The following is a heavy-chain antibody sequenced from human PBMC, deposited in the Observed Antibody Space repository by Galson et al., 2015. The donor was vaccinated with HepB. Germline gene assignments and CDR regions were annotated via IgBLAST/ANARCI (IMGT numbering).Heavy chain of an antibody. Sequence: SLRLSCAASGLDFNNYGMHWVRQAPGKGLEWVAVIWYDGSKKYYGDSVKGRFTISRDNSKNTLYLQIDNLRAEDTAVYYCARAGYYYGSGSYFPGLCRNWGPGTLVTVSS. CDR1: GLDFNNYG. D-gene: IGHD3-10*01. CDR2: IWYDGSKK. V-gene: IGHV3-33*08. J-gene: IGHJ4*02. CDR3: ARAGYYYGSGSYFPGLCRN.